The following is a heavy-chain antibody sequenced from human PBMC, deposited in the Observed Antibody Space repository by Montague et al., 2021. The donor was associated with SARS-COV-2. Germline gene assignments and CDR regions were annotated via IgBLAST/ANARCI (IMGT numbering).Heavy chain of an antibody. CDR3: AGDYGDHSYYYGLDV. Sequence: TLSLTCTVSGGSIRSGSYYWSWIRQPAGKGLEWIGRIYSSGSTNYXPSLKSRVTMSVDTSKNQFSLKVSSVTAADTAVYYCAGDYGDHSYYYGLDVWGQGTTVTVSS. J-gene: IGHJ6*02. CDR1: GGSIRSGSYY. CDR2: IYSSGST. V-gene: IGHV4-61*02. D-gene: IGHD4-17*01.